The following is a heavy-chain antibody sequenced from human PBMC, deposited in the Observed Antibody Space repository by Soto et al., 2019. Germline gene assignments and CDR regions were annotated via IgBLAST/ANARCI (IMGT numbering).Heavy chain of an antibody. D-gene: IGHD3-22*01. J-gene: IGHJ4*02. CDR3: ARTVVVTPYYFDY. Sequence: GGSLRLSCAASGFTFSDYYMSWIRQAPGEGLEWVSYISSSSSYTNYADSVKGRFTISRDNAKNSLYLQMNSLRAEDTAVYYCARTVVVTPYYFDYWGQGTLVTVSS. V-gene: IGHV3-11*06. CDR1: GFTFSDYY. CDR2: ISSSSSYT.